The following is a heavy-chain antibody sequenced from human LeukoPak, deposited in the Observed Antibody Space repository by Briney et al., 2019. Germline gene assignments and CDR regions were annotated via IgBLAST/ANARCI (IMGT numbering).Heavy chain of an antibody. CDR2: MDPNNGNT. Sequence: GASVKVSCKASGYTFTSFDINWVRQATGQGLEWKGWMDPNNGNTGYAQKFQGRVTITRNTSISTAYMELSSLRSEDTAVYYCARGDYYDILTGLPYEAFDIWGQGTMVTVSS. CDR1: GYTFTSFD. CDR3: ARGDYYDILTGLPYEAFDI. J-gene: IGHJ3*02. V-gene: IGHV1-8*03. D-gene: IGHD3-9*01.